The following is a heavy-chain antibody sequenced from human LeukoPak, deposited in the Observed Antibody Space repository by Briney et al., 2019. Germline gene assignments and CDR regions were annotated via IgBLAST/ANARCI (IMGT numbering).Heavy chain of an antibody. CDR2: INSDGSNT. J-gene: IGHJ4*02. D-gene: IGHD3-10*01. CDR3: AKRIGSGSGPFDY. V-gene: IGHV3-74*01. CDR1: GFTFSNYY. Sequence: TGGSLRLSCAASGFTFSNYYMHWVRQAPGKGLVWVSHINSDGSNTNYADSVKGRFTISRDNAKNTLYLQMNSLRVEDTAVYYCAKRIGSGSGPFDYWGQETLVTVSS.